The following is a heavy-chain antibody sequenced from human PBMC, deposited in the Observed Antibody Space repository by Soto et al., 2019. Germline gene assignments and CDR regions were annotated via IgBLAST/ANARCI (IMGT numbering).Heavy chain of an antibody. CDR2: INPNSGGT. CDR3: ARVKYYYDSSGYSVLDY. D-gene: IGHD3-22*01. J-gene: IGHJ4*02. V-gene: IGHV1-2*02. Sequence: GASVKVSFKASGYTFTGYYMHWLRQAPGQGLEWMGWINPNSGGTNYAQKFQGRVTMTRDTSISTAYMELSRLRSDDTAVYYCARVKYYYDSSGYSVLDYWGQGTLVTVSS. CDR1: GYTFTGYY.